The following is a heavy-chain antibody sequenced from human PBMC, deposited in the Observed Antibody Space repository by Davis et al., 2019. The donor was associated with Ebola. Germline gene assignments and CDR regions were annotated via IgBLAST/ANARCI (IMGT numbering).Heavy chain of an antibody. CDR3: ARDRDTAMVFDY. CDR1: GFTFSSYD. V-gene: IGHV3-13*01. Sequence: GESLKISCAASGFTFSSYDMHWVRQATGKGLEWVSAIGTAGDTYYPGSVKGRFTISRENAKNSLYLQMNSLRAGDTAVYYCARDRDTAMVFDYWGQGTLVTVSS. CDR2: IGTAGDT. D-gene: IGHD5-18*01. J-gene: IGHJ4*02.